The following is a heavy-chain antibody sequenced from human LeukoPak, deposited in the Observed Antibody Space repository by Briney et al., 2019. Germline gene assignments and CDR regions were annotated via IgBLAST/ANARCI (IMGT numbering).Heavy chain of an antibody. CDR2: IYYSGST. V-gene: IGHV4-59*01. CDR3: ARALGYCSSTSCYAGRYYYYGMDV. Sequence: SETLSLTCTVSGGSISGFYWGWIRQPPGKGLEWIGFIYYSGSTNYNPSLKSRVTISVDTSKNQFSLKLSSVTAADTAVYYCARALGYCSSTSCYAGRYYYYGMDVWGQGTTVTVSS. D-gene: IGHD2-2*01. J-gene: IGHJ6*02. CDR1: GGSISGFY.